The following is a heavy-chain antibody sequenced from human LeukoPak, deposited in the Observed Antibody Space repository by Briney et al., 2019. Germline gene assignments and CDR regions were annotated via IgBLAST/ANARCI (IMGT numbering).Heavy chain of an antibody. D-gene: IGHD4-17*01. Sequence: SETLSLTCTVSGGSISSYYWSWIRQPPGKGLEWIGYIYYSGSTNYNPSLKGRVTISVDTSKNQFSLKLSSVTAADTAVYYCARFGDYVHDYWGQGTLVTVSS. CDR3: ARFGDYVHDY. CDR1: GGSISSYY. V-gene: IGHV4-59*01. J-gene: IGHJ4*02. CDR2: IYYSGST.